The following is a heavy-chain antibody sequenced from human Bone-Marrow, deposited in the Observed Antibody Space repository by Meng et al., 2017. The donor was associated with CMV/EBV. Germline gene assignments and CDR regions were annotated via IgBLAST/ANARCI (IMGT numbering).Heavy chain of an antibody. J-gene: IGHJ6*02. CDR2: IDWDGDK. D-gene: IGHD6-13*01. CDR1: GFSLTTSGMC. CDR3: ARVIAAAGRTDYYYYGMDV. Sequence: SGPTLVKPTQTLTLTCTFSGFSLTTSGMCVNWVRQSPGKALEWLALIDWDGDKYYRTSLKTRLTISKDTSKNQVVLTMTNMDPVDSATYYCARVIAAAGRTDYYYYGMDVWGQGTTVTVSS. V-gene: IGHV2-70*20.